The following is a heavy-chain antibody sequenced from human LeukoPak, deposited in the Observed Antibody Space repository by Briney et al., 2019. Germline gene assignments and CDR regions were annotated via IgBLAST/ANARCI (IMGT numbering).Heavy chain of an antibody. V-gene: IGHV3-23*01. D-gene: IGHD6-19*01. CDR1: GFTFSSYA. CDR3: AKDRGYSSGWLYDWFDP. Sequence: GGSLRLSCAASGFTFSSYAMSWARQAPGKGLEWVSAISGSGGSTYYADSVKGRFTISRDNSKNTLYLQMNSLRAEDTAVYYCAKDRGYSSGWLYDWFDPWGQGTLVTVSS. CDR2: ISGSGGST. J-gene: IGHJ5*02.